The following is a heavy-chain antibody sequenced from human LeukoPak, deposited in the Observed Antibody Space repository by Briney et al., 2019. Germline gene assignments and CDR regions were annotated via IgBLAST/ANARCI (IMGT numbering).Heavy chain of an antibody. Sequence: SETLSLTCTASDDSISRDFWTWIRQPPGKGLGWIGYIRYSGRTEYNPSLKSRVTISMQTSKNQFSLKLTSVTAADTAIYYCARLPDVSGWPFDYWGQGILVTVSS. V-gene: IGHV4-59*01. CDR1: DDSISRDF. CDR2: IRYSGRT. CDR3: ARLPDVSGWPFDY. D-gene: IGHD6-19*01. J-gene: IGHJ4*02.